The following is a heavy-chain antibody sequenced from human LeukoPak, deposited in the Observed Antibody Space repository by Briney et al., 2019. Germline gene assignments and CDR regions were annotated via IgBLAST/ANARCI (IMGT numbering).Heavy chain of an antibody. CDR1: GFTFSSYW. V-gene: IGHV3-7*01. CDR2: IKQDGSEK. Sequence: GGSLRLSCAASGFTFSSYWMSWVRQAPGKGLEWVANIKQDGSEKYYVDSVKGRFTISRDNAKNSLYLQMNSLRAEDTAVYYCARSEGYSYGIYYYYYYMDVWGKGTTVTVSS. D-gene: IGHD5-18*01. CDR3: ARSEGYSYGIYYYYYYMDV. J-gene: IGHJ6*03.